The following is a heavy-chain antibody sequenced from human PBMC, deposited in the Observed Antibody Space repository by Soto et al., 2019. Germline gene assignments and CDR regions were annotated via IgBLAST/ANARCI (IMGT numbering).Heavy chain of an antibody. D-gene: IGHD4-17*01. CDR3: ARVRATDYEIDY. CDR1: GFMFGSYW. CDR2: IKRDGSEK. J-gene: IGHJ4*02. Sequence: EVQLVESGGGLVQPGGSLRLSCTASGFMFGSYWMTWVRHVPGKGLQWVANIKRDGSEKYYVDFVQGRFTISRDNADNTVFLDMNNLRVDDTATYYCARVRATDYEIDYWGQGALVTVSS. V-gene: IGHV3-7*03.